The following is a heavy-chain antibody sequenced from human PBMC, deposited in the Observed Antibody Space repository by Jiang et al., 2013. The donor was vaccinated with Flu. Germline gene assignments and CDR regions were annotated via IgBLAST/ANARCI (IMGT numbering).Heavy chain of an antibody. V-gene: IGHV4-59*13. D-gene: IGHD3-3*01. CDR2: SITVGST. CDR3: ARGYYDFWSGYSPADYYFDY. CDR1: GGSISSYY. J-gene: IGHJ4*02. Sequence: TLSLTCTVSGGSISSYYWRLDPDSPRGRDWSGLGISITVGSTNYNPSLKSRVTISVDTSKNQFSLKLSSVTAADTAVYYCARGYYDFWSGYSPADYYFDYWGQGTLVTVSS.